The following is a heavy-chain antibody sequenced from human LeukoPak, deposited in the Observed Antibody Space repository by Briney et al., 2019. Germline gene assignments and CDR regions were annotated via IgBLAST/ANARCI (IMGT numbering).Heavy chain of an antibody. Sequence: GGSLRLSCAASGFTFSSYWMSWVRQAPGKGLEWVANIKQDGSEKYYVDSVKGRFTISRDNAKNSLYLQVNSLRAEDTAVYYCAREYYDILTPYGYWGQGTLVTVSS. CDR3: AREYYDILTPYGY. CDR1: GFTFSSYW. V-gene: IGHV3-7*03. J-gene: IGHJ4*02. CDR2: IKQDGSEK. D-gene: IGHD3-9*01.